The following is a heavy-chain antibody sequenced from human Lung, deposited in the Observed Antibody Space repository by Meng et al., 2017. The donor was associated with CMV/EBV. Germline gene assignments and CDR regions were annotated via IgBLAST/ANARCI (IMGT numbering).Heavy chain of an antibody. Sequence: ESXKISXAASGFTFDDYGMSWVRQAPGKGLEWVSGINWNGGSTGYADSVKGRFTISRDNAKNSLYLQMNSLRAEDTALYYCARGGYSRGWYGNYFDYWGQGXLVTSPQ. CDR1: GFTFDDYG. J-gene: IGHJ4*02. CDR3: ARGGYSRGWYGNYFDY. CDR2: INWNGGST. D-gene: IGHD6-19*01. V-gene: IGHV3-20*04.